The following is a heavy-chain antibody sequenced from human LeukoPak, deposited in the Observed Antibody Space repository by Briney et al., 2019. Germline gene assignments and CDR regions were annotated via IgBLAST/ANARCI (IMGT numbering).Heavy chain of an antibody. Sequence: PGGSLRLSCAASGFTFSSYAMSWVRQAPGKGLEWVSAISGSGGSTYYADSVKGRFTISRDNSKNTLYLQMNSLRAEDTAVYYCAKNSSPYYYYYMDVWGKGTTVTVSS. J-gene: IGHJ6*03. CDR2: ISGSGGST. V-gene: IGHV3-23*01. CDR1: GFTFSSYA. D-gene: IGHD6-19*01. CDR3: AKNSSPYYYYYMDV.